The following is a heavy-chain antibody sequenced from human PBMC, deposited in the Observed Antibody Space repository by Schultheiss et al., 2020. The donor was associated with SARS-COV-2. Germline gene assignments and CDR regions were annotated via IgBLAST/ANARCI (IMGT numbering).Heavy chain of an antibody. Sequence: SQTLSLTCAVSGYSISSGYYWGWIRQPPGKGLEWIGSIYYSGSTYYNPSLKSRVTISVDTSKNQFSLKLSSVTAADTAVYYCARHDLRYSSSSRGWFDPWGQGTLVTVSS. D-gene: IGHD6-6*01. J-gene: IGHJ5*02. V-gene: IGHV4-38-2*01. CDR1: GYSISSGYY. CDR2: IYYSGST. CDR3: ARHDLRYSSSSRGWFDP.